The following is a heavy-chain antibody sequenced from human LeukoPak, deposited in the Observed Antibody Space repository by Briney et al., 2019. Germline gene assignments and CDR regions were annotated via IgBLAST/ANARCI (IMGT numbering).Heavy chain of an antibody. CDR1: GGTFSSYA. CDR2: IIPIFGTA. D-gene: IGHD3-3*01. CDR3: ARCPLGTPSIPYDFWSGYCPFWFDP. Sequence: GSSVKVSCKASGGTFSSYAISWVRQAPGQGLEWMGGIIPIFGTANYAQKFQGRVTITTDESTSTAYMELSSLRSEDTAVYYCARCPLGTPSIPYDFWSGYCPFWFDPWGQGTLVTVSS. J-gene: IGHJ5*02. V-gene: IGHV1-69*05.